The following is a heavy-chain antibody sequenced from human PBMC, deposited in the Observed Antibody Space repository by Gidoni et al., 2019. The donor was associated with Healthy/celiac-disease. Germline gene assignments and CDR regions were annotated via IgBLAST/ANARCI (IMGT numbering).Heavy chain of an antibody. V-gene: IGHV5-51*01. D-gene: IGHD6-19*01. Sequence: ELQLFQSGASVNKPGESLKISCKRSGYSFTSYWIGWVRQMPGKGLEWMGIIYPGDSDTRYSPSFQGQVTISADKSISTAYLQWSSLKASDTAMYYCARRIAVAGTGAFDTWGQGTMVTVSS. CDR1: GYSFTSYW. CDR3: ARRIAVAGTGAFDT. CDR2: IYPGDSDT. J-gene: IGHJ3*02.